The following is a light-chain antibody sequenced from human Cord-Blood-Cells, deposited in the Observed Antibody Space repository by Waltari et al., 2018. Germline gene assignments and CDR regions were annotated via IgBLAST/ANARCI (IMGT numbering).Light chain of an antibody. CDR2: GAS. CDR3: QQYNNWPYT. CDR1: QSVSSN. V-gene: IGKV3-15*01. Sequence: EIVMTQSPATLSVSPGERATLSCRASQSVSSNLAWYQQEPCQAPRPLIYGASTRATGIPARFSGSGSGTEFTLTISSLQAEDFAVYYCQQYNNWPYTFGQGTKLEIK. J-gene: IGKJ2*01.